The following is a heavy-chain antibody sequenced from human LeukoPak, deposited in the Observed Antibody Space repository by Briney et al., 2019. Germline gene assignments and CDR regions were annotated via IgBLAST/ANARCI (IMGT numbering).Heavy chain of an antibody. V-gene: IGHV3-23*01. CDR3: AKVDSSGRYEGGIDY. CDR2: ISGSGGST. J-gene: IGHJ4*02. D-gene: IGHD6-19*01. Sequence: PGGSLRLSCAASGFTFSSYAMSWVRQAPGKGLEWVSAISGSGGSTYYADSVKGRFTISRDNSKNTLYLQMNSLRAEDTAVYYCAKVDSSGRYEGGIDYWGQGTLVTVSS. CDR1: GFTFSSYA.